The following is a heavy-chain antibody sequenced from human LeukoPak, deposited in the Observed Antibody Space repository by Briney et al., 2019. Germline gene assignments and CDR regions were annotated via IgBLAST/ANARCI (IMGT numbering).Heavy chain of an antibody. Sequence: SETLSLTYTVSGGSISSYYWSWIRQPPGKGLEWIGYIYYSGSTNYNPFLKSRVTISVDTSKNQFSLKLSSVTAADTAVYYCAALWFGETDDYWGQGTLVTVSS. CDR2: IYYSGST. J-gene: IGHJ4*02. D-gene: IGHD3-10*01. CDR3: AALWFGETDDY. CDR1: GGSISSYY. V-gene: IGHV4-59*01.